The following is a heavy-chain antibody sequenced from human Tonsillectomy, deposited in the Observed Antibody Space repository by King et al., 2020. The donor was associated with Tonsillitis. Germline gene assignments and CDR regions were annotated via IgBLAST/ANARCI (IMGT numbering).Heavy chain of an antibody. J-gene: IGHJ4*02. CDR3: VRGGDSSVYFRERGTPPDY. V-gene: IGHV3-9*01. CDR1: GFTFDDYA. D-gene: IGHD3-22*01. Sequence: VQLVESGGGLVQPGRSLRLSCSASGFTFDDYAMHWVRQAPGKGLEWVSGISWNSGSIGYADSVKGRFTISRDNAKNSLYLQMNSLRAEDTALYYCVRGGDSSVYFRERGTPPDYWGQGTLVTVSS. CDR2: ISWNSGSI.